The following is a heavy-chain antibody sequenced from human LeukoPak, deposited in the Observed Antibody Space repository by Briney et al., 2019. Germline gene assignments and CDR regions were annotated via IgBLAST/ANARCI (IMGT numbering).Heavy chain of an antibody. J-gene: IGHJ4*02. Sequence: AGGSLRRYCAASGFTFSSYAMSWVRQAPGKGLEWVSGISGSGGNTYYAGSVKGRFTISRDNSKNTVYLQMNSLRAEDTAVDYCAKDLSSSWYCNSFDYWGQGTLVTVSS. CDR2: ISGSGGNT. CDR1: GFTFSSYA. V-gene: IGHV3-23*01. CDR3: AKDLSSSWYCNSFDY. D-gene: IGHD6-13*01.